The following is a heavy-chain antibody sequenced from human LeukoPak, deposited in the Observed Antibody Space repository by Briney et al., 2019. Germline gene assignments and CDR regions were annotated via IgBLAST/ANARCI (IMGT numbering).Heavy chain of an antibody. CDR1: AYSFSNYG. CDR2: ISAYNGNT. Sequence: GASVKVSCKTSAYSFSNYGFNWVRQAPGQGLEWMGWISAYNGNTKHAQKLQGRFTMSTDTSTSTAYMELRSLTSDDTVVYYCARDLDGSGSYYTDYWGQGTLVTVSS. J-gene: IGHJ4*02. D-gene: IGHD3-10*01. CDR3: ARDLDGSGSYYTDY. V-gene: IGHV1-18*01.